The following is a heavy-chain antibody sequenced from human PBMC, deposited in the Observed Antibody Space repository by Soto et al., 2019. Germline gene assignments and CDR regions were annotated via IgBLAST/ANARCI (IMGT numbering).Heavy chain of an antibody. CDR2: ISSSGSTI. J-gene: IGHJ4*02. CDR3: ARDLGGGSGSYEGFDY. Sequence: EVQLVESGGGLVQPGGSLRLSCAASGFTFSSYEMNWVRQAPGKGREWVSYISSSGSTIYYADSVKGRFTISRDNAKNSLYLQMNSLRAEDTAVYYCARDLGGGSGSYEGFDYWGQGTLVTVSS. V-gene: IGHV3-48*03. CDR1: GFTFSSYE. D-gene: IGHD1-26*01.